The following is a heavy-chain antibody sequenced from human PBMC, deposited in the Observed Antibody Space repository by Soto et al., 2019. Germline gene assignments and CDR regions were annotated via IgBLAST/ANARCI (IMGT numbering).Heavy chain of an antibody. CDR2: VYSSGRS. D-gene: IGHD3-16*01. CDR1: GDSISDYY. V-gene: IGHV4-4*07. CDR3: ARDVYLKSLLGGLSALDP. J-gene: IGHJ5*02. Sequence: QVQLKESGPQLVRPSETLSLTCTVSGDSISDYYWSWIRQPDGKGLEWMGRVYSSGRSNFNPSLESRVTIWVDTSKHQVSLNWTSVTAADTAVYYCARDVYLKSLLGGLSALDPWGRGTLVTVSS.